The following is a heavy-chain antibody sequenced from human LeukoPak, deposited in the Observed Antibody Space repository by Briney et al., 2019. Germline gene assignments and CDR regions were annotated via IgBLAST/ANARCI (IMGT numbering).Heavy chain of an antibody. D-gene: IGHD6-6*01. V-gene: IGHV4-39*01. CDR1: GGSISSSSYY. J-gene: IGHJ5*02. CDR3: ARNALEQLACWFDP. CDR2: IYYSGST. Sequence: SETLSLTCTVSGGSISSSSYYWGWIRQPPGKGLEWIGSIYYSGSTYYNPSLKSRVTISVDTSKNQFSLKLSSVTAADTAVYYCARNALEQLACWFDPWGQGTLVTVSS.